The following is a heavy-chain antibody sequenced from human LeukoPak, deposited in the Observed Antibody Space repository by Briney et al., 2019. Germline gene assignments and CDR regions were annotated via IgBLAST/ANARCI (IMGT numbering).Heavy chain of an antibody. CDR1: GFTFSSYW. V-gene: IGHV3-7*05. J-gene: IGHJ6*02. Sequence: GGSLRLSCAASGFTFSSYWMNWVRQAPGKGLEWVADIKQDGSEKYYVDSVKGRFTISRDNAKNSLYLQMSSLRAEDTAVYYCGMAMDVWGRGTTVTVSS. CDR2: IKQDGSEK. CDR3: GMAMDV. D-gene: IGHD5-24*01.